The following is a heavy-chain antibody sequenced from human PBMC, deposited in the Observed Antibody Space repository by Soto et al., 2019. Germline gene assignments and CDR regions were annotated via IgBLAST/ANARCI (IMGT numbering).Heavy chain of an antibody. V-gene: IGHV2-5*02. CDR3: AHRPQGDWVFDY. CDR1: GFSLSTSGVG. Sequence: QITLKESGPTLVKPTQTLTLTCTFSGFSLSTSGVGVGWIRQPPGKALEWLALIYWDDDKRYSPSLKSRLTITKDTSKNQVVLTLTNMDPVDTATYYCAHRPQGDWVFDYWGQGTLVTVSS. CDR2: IYWDDDK. D-gene: IGHD2-21*02. J-gene: IGHJ4*02.